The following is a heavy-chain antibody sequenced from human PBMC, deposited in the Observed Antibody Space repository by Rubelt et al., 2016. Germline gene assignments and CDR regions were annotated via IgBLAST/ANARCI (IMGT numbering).Heavy chain of an antibody. J-gene: IGHJ4*02. CDR1: GLTFSSYA. D-gene: IGHD3-16*01. CDR3: ARVPYGDYVWGLLGY. V-gene: IGHV3-30*04. Sequence: RSLRLSCAASGLTFSSYAMHWVRQAPGKGLEWVAVISYDGSNKYYADSVKGRFTISRDNSKNTLYLQMNSLRAEDTAVYYCARVPYGDYVWGLLGYWGQGTLVTVSS. CDR2: ISYDGSNK.